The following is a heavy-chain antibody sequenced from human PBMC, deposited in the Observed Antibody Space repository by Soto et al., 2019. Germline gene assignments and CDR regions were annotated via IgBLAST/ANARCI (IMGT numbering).Heavy chain of an antibody. V-gene: IGHV1-46*01. D-gene: IGHD6-19*01. J-gene: IGHJ6*02. CDR3: ARRKAVASRQRYYGMDV. CDR2: INPSGGST. CDR1: GYTFTSYY. Sequence: QVQLVQSGAEVKKPGASVKVSCKASGYTFTSYYMHWVRQSPGQWPEWTGIINPSGGSTSYAQKFQGRVTMTRDTSTSTGYMELSSLRSEDTAVYYCARRKAVASRQRYYGMDVWGQGTTVTVSS.